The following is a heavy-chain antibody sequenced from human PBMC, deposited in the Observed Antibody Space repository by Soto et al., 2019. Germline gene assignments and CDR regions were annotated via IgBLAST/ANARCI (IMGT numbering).Heavy chain of an antibody. CDR2: ISGSGGST. CDR1: GFTFSSYA. Sequence: EVQLLESGGGLVQPGGSLRLSCAASGFTFSSYAMSWVRQAPGKGLEWVSAISGSGGSTYYADSVKGRFTISRDNSKNTLYLQMNSLRAEDTAVYYCAKLSVVRGSYWAWDAFDIWCQGTMVTVSS. V-gene: IGHV3-23*01. D-gene: IGHD3-16*01. CDR3: AKLSVVRGSYWAWDAFDI. J-gene: IGHJ3*02.